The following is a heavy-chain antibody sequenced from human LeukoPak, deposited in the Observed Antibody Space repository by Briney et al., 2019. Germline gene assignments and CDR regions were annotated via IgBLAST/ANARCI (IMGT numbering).Heavy chain of an antibody. V-gene: IGHV1-18*04. CDR2: ISAYNGNT. J-gene: IGHJ4*02. Sequence: ASVKVSCKASGYTFTSYGISWVRQAPGQGLEWMGWISAYNGNTNYAQKLQGRVTMTTDTSTSTAYMELRSLRSDDTAVYYCARDARVLLWFGELLDYWGQGTLVTVSS. D-gene: IGHD3-10*01. CDR1: GYTFTSYG. CDR3: ARDARVLLWFGELLDY.